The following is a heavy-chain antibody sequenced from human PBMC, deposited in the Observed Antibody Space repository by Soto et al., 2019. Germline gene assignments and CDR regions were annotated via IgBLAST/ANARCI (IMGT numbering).Heavy chain of an antibody. CDR3: VKAFKAYTVTTCFDH. CDR2: ISWNSGRF. Sequence: EVELVESGGGLVQPGRSLRLSCAASGLSIDDSAMHWVRQVPGKGLEWVAGISWNSGRFGYVDSVKGRFTISRDNAKNSLYLQMDSLRPEDTAFYYCVKAFKAYTVTTCFDHWGRGALVTVS. J-gene: IGHJ4*02. CDR1: GLSIDDSA. V-gene: IGHV3-9*01. D-gene: IGHD4-17*01.